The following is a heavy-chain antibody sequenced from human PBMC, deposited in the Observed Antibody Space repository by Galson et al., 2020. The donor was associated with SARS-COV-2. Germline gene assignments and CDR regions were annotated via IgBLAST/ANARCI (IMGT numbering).Heavy chain of an antibody. D-gene: IGHD2-2*01. Sequence: SETLSLTCTVSGGSISSYYWSWIRQPPGKGLEWIGYIYYSGSTNYNPSLKSRVTISVDTSKNQFSLKLSSVTAADTAVYYCARVGGGYCSSTSCPADYYYMDVWGKGTTVTVSS. V-gene: IGHV4-59*01. CDR1: GGSISSYY. CDR2: IYYSGST. CDR3: ARVGGGYCSSTSCPADYYYMDV. J-gene: IGHJ6*03.